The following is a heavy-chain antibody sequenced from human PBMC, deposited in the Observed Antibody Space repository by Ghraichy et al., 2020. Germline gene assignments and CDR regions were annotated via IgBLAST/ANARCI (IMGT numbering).Heavy chain of an antibody. J-gene: IGHJ6*04. Sequence: GGSLRLSCAASGFAFSDYAMNWVRQAPGKGLEWVSSINGGSNYIYYADSVKGRFSISRDNVDNILFLEMSSLRADDTAVYYCARGEDCPSNYFYDYMDVWGRWTTFTVSS. CDR1: GFAFSDYA. D-gene: IGHD3-16*01. V-gene: IGHV3-21*06. CDR2: INGGSNYI. CDR3: ARGEDCPSNYFYDYMDV.